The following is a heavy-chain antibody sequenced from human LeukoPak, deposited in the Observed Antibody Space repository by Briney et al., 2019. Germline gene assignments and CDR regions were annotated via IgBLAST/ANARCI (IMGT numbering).Heavy chain of an antibody. CDR1: GFTFSSYS. J-gene: IGHJ4*02. CDR2: ISSGGSTI. CDR3: ARGVSGRGVIIFDY. V-gene: IGHV3-48*02. Sequence: PGGSLRLSCAPSGFTFSSYSMNLVRQAPGNGTEWVSHISSGGSTIYYADSVKGRFTISRDNVKNSLYLQLNSLRDEDTAVYYCARGVSGRGVIIFDYWGQGTLVTVSS. D-gene: IGHD3-10*01.